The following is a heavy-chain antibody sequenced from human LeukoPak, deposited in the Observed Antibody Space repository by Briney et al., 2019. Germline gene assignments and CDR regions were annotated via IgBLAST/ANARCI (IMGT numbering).Heavy chain of an antibody. D-gene: IGHD3-10*01. CDR2: ISSGGSTR. J-gene: IGHJ4*02. Sequence: PGGSLRLSCAASRFTFSDYYMSWIRQAPGKGLEWVSYISSGGSTRYYADSVKGRFTISRDNAKNSLYLQMNSLRAEDTAVYYCARVKGSFYKDYWGQGTLVTVSS. CDR3: ARVKGSFYKDY. V-gene: IGHV3-11*01. CDR1: RFTFSDYY.